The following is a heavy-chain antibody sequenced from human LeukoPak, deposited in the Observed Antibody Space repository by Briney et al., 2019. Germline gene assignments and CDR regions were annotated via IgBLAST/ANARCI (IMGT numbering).Heavy chain of an antibody. J-gene: IGHJ1*01. CDR2: IIPIFGTA. CDR3: ARELGVTTPSTEYFQH. Sequence: SVKVSCKASGYTFSSYAISWVRQAPGQGLEWMGGIIPIFGTANYAQKFQGRVTITADESTSTAYMELSSLRSEDTAVYYCARELGVTTPSTEYFQHWGQGTLVTVSS. CDR1: GYTFSSYA. V-gene: IGHV1-69*13. D-gene: IGHD4-17*01.